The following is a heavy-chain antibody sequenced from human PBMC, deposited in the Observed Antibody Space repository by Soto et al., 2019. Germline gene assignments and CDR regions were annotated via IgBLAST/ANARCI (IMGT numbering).Heavy chain of an antibody. CDR2: INHSGST. V-gene: IGHV4-34*01. Sequence: PSETLSLTCAVYGGSFSDYYWSWIRQPPGKGLEWIGEINHSGSTNYNPSLKRRVTISVDTSKNQFSLKLSFVTAADTAVYYCARFPNVAPTVTTGDYWGQGTLVTVSS. D-gene: IGHD4-17*01. CDR1: GGSFSDYY. J-gene: IGHJ4*02. CDR3: ARFPNVAPTVTTGDY.